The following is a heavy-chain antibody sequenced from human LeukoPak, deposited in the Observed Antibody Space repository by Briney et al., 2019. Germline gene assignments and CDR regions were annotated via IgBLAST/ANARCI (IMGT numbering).Heavy chain of an antibody. D-gene: IGHD3-10*01. V-gene: IGHV1-2*02. J-gene: IGHJ4*02. Sequence: ASVKVSCKASGYTFTGYYMHWVRQAPGQGLEWMGWINPNSGGTNYAQKFQGGVPMTRDTSISTAYMELSRLRSDDTAVYYCPRATYGSGSYVDYWGQGTLVTVSS. CDR2: INPNSGGT. CDR1: GYTFTGYY. CDR3: PRATYGSGSYVDY.